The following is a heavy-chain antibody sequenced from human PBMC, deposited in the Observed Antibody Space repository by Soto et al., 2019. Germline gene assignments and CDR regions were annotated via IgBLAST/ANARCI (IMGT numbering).Heavy chain of an antibody. Sequence: ASVKVSCKASGYTFTSYDIDWVRQATGQGLEWMGWMNPNSGNTGYAQKFQGRVTMTRNTSMSTVYMELSSLRSEDTAMYYCAREGMTTASAYYYYYGMDVWGQGTTVTVSS. CDR3: AREGMTTASAYYYYYGMDV. V-gene: IGHV1-8*01. CDR1: GYTFTSYD. J-gene: IGHJ6*02. CDR2: MNPNSGNT. D-gene: IGHD4-17*01.